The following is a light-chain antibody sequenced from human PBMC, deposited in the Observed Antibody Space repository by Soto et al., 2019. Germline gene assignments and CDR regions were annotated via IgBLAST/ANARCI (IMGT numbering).Light chain of an antibody. CDR1: QSVSSSY. J-gene: IGKJ1*01. V-gene: IGKV3-20*01. Sequence: EIVLTQSPGTLSLSPGERATLSCRASQSVSSSYLAWYQQKPGQAPRLLIYGASSRATGIPDRFSGSGSGTDFTLTISRLDTEDSAVYYCPQYGSSPRTFGQGTKVEIK. CDR2: GAS. CDR3: PQYGSSPRT.